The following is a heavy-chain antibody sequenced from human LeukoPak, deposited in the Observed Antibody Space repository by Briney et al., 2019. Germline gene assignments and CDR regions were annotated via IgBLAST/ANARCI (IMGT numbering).Heavy chain of an antibody. Sequence: GGSLRLSCAASGFSFSDYYMSWIRQAPGKGLEWVADIRESGDSKFHADSVKGRFTISRDNAKKSLYLQMSTLRAEDTAVYYCARRSYTTHFFDYWGQGALVTVSS. D-gene: IGHD1-1*01. CDR2: IRESGDSK. CDR1: GFSFSDYY. V-gene: IGHV3-11*01. J-gene: IGHJ4*02. CDR3: ARRSYTTHFFDY.